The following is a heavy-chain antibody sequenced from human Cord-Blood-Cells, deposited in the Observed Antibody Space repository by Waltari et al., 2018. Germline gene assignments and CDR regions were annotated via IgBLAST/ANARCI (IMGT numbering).Heavy chain of an antibody. CDR3: ARGGEQLIYWYFDL. Sequence: QVQLQQWGAGLLKPSETLSLTCAVYGGSFSGYYWSWIRQPPGKGLEWIGELNHSGSTNYNPSLKSRVTISVDTSKNQFSLKLSSVTAADTAVYYCARGGEQLIYWYFDLWGRGTLVTVSS. CDR1: GGSFSGYY. J-gene: IGHJ2*01. D-gene: IGHD6-6*01. V-gene: IGHV4-34*01. CDR2: LNHSGST.